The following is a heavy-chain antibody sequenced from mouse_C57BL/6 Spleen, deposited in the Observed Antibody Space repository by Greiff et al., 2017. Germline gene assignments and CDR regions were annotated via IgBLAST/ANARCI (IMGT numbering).Heavy chain of an antibody. CDR3: ASITTVVAPFAY. CDR1: GYTFTSYW. D-gene: IGHD1-1*01. J-gene: IGHJ3*01. CDR2: IHPSDSDT. V-gene: IGHV1-74*01. Sequence: QVQLQQPGAELVKPGASVKVSCKASGYTFTSYWMHWVKQRPGQGLEWIGRIHPSDSDTNYNQKFKGKATLTVDKSSSPAYMQLSSLTSEDSAVYYCASITTVVAPFAYWGQGTLVTVSA.